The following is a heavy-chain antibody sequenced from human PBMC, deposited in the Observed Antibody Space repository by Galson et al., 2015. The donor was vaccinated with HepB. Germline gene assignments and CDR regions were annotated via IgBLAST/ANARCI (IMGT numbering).Heavy chain of an antibody. J-gene: IGHJ6*02. V-gene: IGHV3-21*01. CDR2: ISSSSSYI. CDR3: ARDLYGDYFSYYYGMDV. Sequence: SLRLSCAASGFTFSSYSMNWVRQAPGKGLEWVSSISSSSSYIYYADSVKGRFTISRDNAKNSLYLQMNSLRAEDTAVYYCARDLYGDYFSYYYGMDVWGQGTTVTVSS. CDR1: GFTFSSYS. D-gene: IGHD4-17*01.